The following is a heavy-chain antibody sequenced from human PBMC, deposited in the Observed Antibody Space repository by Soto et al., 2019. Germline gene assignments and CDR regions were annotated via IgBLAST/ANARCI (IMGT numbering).Heavy chain of an antibody. J-gene: IGHJ4*02. D-gene: IGHD6-19*01. V-gene: IGHV1-3*05. CDR2: INAGNGNT. CDR1: GYTFTSYA. Sequence: QVQLVQSGAEEKKPGASVKVSCKASGYTFTSYAMHWVRQAPGQRREWMGWINAGNGNTKYSQKFQGRVTITRDTSASTAYMELSSLRSEDTAVYYCARGGIAVAGISYWGQGTLVTVSS. CDR3: ARGGIAVAGISY.